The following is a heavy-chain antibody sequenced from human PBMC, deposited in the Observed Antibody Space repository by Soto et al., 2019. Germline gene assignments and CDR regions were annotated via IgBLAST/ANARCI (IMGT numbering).Heavy chain of an antibody. V-gene: IGHV4-34*01. Sequence: IPQEQGTGLEWIGGITQSGSTNYDPSLKSRDTITVDTSKNQFSLKLTSVTAADTAVYYCARDKITGLFDSWGQGTLVSVSS. CDR2: ITQSGST. D-gene: IGHD2-8*02. J-gene: IGHJ4*02. CDR3: ARDKITGLFDS.